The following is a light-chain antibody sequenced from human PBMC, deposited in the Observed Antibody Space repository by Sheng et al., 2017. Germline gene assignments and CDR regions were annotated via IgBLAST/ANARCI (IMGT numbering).Light chain of an antibody. V-gene: IGKV3-20*01. Sequence: EIVLTQSPGILSLSPGERATLSCRASQSVSSRYLAWYQQKPGQAPRLLIYDASSRATGIPDRFSGSGSGTDFTLTISGLELEDFAVYYCQQYGSSPQYSFGQGTKVEIK. J-gene: IGKJ2*03. CDR3: QQYGSSPQYS. CDR2: DAS. CDR1: QSVSSRY.